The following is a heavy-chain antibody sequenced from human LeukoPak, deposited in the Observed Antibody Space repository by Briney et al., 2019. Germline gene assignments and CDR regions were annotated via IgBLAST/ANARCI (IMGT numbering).Heavy chain of an antibody. J-gene: IGHJ4*02. V-gene: IGHV4-61*01. CDR2: IYYSGST. CDR1: GGSFSSGSYY. CDR3: ARDTTNVYYYDTSGYDH. Sequence: PSETLSLTCTVSGGSFSSGSYYWSWIRQPPGKGLEWIGYIYYSGSTKYNPSLKSRVTISVDTSKNQFSLKLCSVTAADTAVYYCARDTTNVYYYDTSGYDHWGQGTLVTVSS. D-gene: IGHD3-22*01.